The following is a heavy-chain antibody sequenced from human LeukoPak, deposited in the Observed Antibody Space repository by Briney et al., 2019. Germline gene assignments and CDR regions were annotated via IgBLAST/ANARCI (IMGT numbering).Heavy chain of an antibody. Sequence: SETLSLTCTVSGGSISSYYWSWIRQPPGKGLEWIGYIYYSGSTNYNPSLKSRVTISVDTSKNQFSLKLSSVTAADTAVYYCARGGFTMVRGYNWFAPWGQGTLVTVSS. CDR1: GGSISSYY. J-gene: IGHJ5*02. V-gene: IGHV4-59*08. D-gene: IGHD3-10*01. CDR2: IYYSGST. CDR3: ARGGFTMVRGYNWFAP.